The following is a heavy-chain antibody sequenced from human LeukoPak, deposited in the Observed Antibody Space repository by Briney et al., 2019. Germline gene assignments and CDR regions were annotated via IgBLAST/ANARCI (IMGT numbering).Heavy chain of an antibody. V-gene: IGHV1-2*02. Sequence: ASVKVSCKASGYTFTGYYMHWVRQAPGQGLEWMGWINPNSGGTNYAQKFQGRVTMTRDTSISTAYMELSRLRSDDTAVYYCAGTMVRGVFKRGAFDIWGQGTMVTASS. CDR2: INPNSGGT. J-gene: IGHJ3*02. CDR3: AGTMVRGVFKRGAFDI. CDR1: GYTFTGYY. D-gene: IGHD3-10*01.